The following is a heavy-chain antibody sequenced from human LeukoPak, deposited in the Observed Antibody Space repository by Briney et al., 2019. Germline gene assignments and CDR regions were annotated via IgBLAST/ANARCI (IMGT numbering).Heavy chain of an antibody. CDR2: VYYTGST. J-gene: IGHJ6*03. CDR3: AGELASYYYYYMDV. CDR1: GGSISSHY. V-gene: IGHV4-59*11. Sequence: SETLSLTCTVSGGSISSHYWSWIRQPPGKGLEWIGYVYYTGSTNYNPSLKSRVTISVDTSKSQFSLKLSSVTAADTAVYSCAGELASYYYYYMDVWGKGTTVTVSS.